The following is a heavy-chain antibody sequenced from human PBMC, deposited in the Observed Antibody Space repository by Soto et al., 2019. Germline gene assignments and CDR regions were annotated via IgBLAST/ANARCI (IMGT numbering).Heavy chain of an antibody. CDR2: ISGSGGST. V-gene: IGHV3-23*01. J-gene: IGHJ4*02. Sequence: GGSLRLSCAASGFTFSSYAMSWVRQAPGRGLEWVSVISGSGGSTYYADSVKGRFTISRDNSKNTLYLQMNSLRAEDTALYYCAKDSSGWSGNDYWGQGTLVTVSS. D-gene: IGHD6-19*01. CDR3: AKDSSGWSGNDY. CDR1: GFTFSSYA.